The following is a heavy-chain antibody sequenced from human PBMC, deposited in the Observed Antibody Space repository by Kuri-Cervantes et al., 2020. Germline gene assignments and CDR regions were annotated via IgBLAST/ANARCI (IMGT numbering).Heavy chain of an antibody. D-gene: IGHD6-19*01. CDR3: VRGVPVAGIWYFDY. CDR1: GFTFSSYA. J-gene: IGHJ4*02. CDR2: ISYDGSNK. Sequence: LSLTCAASGFTFSSYAMHWVRQAPGKGLEWVAVISYDGSNKYYADSVKGRFTISRDNSKNTLYLQMNSLRAEDMTVYYCVRGVPVAGIWYFDYWGQGTLVTVSS. V-gene: IGHV3-30-3*01.